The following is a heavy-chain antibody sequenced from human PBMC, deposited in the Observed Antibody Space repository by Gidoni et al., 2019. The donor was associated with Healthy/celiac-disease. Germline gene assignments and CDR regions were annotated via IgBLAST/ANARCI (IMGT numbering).Heavy chain of an antibody. Sequence: EVQLLESGGGLVQPGGSLRLSCAASGFPFSSDAMSWVRQAPGKGLEWVSAISGSGGSTYYADSVKGRFTISRDNSKNTLYLQMNSLRAEDTAVYYCAKDPRQDTAMVHFDYWGQGTLVTVSS. J-gene: IGHJ4*02. CDR2: ISGSGGST. D-gene: IGHD5-18*01. CDR3: AKDPRQDTAMVHFDY. V-gene: IGHV3-23*01. CDR1: GFPFSSDA.